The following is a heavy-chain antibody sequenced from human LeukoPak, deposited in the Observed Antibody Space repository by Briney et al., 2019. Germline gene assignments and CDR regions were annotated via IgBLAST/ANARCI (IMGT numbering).Heavy chain of an antibody. D-gene: IGHD3-10*01. CDR3: AKDLMRDRWFGES. CDR2: IRFDGHDK. Sequence: EGSLRLSCAASEFTFSSYAMNWVRQAPGKGLEWVSFIRFDGHDKFYAETVKGRFTISKDTSRNTLYLQMNSLRPEDTAVYYCAKDLMRDRWFGESWGQGTLVTVSS. CDR1: EFTFSSYA. V-gene: IGHV3-30*02. J-gene: IGHJ5*02.